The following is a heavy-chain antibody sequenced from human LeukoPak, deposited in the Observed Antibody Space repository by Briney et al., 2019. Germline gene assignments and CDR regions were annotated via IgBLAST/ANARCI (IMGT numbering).Heavy chain of an antibody. V-gene: IGHV3-7*01. J-gene: IGHJ3*02. CDR3: ARDGGWLQLDAFDI. D-gene: IGHD5-24*01. CDR1: GFTFSSYW. CDR2: IKQDGSEK. Sequence: PGGSLRLSCAASGFTFSSYWMSWVRQAPEKGLEWVANIKQDGSEKYYVDSVKGRFTISSDNAKNSLYLQMNSLRAEDTAVYYCARDGGWLQLDAFDIWGQGTMVTVSS.